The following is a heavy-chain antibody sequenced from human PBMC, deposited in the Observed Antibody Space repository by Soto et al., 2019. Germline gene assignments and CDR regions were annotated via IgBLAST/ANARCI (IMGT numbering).Heavy chain of an antibody. CDR2: IIPIFGTA. D-gene: IGHD1-1*01. J-gene: IGHJ4*02. V-gene: IGHV1-69*13. Sequence: GASVKVSCKASGGTFSSYAISWVRQAPGQGLEWMGGIIPIFGTANYAQKFQGRVTITADESTSTAYMELSSLRSEDTAVYYCARARLVGLTTWDYFDYWGQGTLVTVSS. CDR3: ARARLVGLTTWDYFDY. CDR1: GGTFSSYA.